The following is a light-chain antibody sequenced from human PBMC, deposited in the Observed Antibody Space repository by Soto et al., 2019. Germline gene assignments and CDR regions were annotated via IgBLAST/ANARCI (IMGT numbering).Light chain of an antibody. Sequence: EIVLTQSPATLSLSPGERASLSCRASQSVSSNLAWYQQKPGQAPRLLIYGASTRATGIPDRFSGSGSGTDFTLTISSLQPEDVAAYYCQKYNSAPLTFGGGTKVDIK. V-gene: IGKV3-15*01. J-gene: IGKJ4*01. CDR2: GAS. CDR1: QSVSSN. CDR3: QKYNSAPLT.